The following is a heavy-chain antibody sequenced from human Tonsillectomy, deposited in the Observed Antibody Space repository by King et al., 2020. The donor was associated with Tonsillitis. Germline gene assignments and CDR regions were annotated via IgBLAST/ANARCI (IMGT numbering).Heavy chain of an antibody. CDR3: ARVGGSGSYDWFEP. J-gene: IGHJ5*02. D-gene: IGHD3-10*01. CDR1: DGSIISYY. V-gene: IGHV4-59*01. Sequence: QLQDSGPVLLKPSETLSLTFTVSDGSIISYYWSWIRQPPGKGLEWMGYIYYSVSTNYNPSLKSRVTISVDTSKNQFSLKLCSVTAADTAVYYCARVGGSGSYDWFEPWGQGTLVTVSS. CDR2: IYYSVST.